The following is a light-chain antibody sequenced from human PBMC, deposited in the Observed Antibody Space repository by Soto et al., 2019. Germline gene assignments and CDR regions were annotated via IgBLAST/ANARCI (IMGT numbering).Light chain of an antibody. Sequence: QSALTQPASVSGSPGQSITISCTGTSSDVGGYKYVSWYQQYPGKDPKLMIYDVSNRPSGISNRFSGSKSGNTASLTISGLQVEDEADYYCSSYTSRITVIFGGGTQLTVL. CDR2: DVS. CDR1: SSDVGGYKY. V-gene: IGLV2-14*03. J-gene: IGLJ2*01. CDR3: SSYTSRITVI.